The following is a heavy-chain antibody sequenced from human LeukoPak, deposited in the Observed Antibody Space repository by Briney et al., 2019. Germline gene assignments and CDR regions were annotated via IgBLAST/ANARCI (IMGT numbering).Heavy chain of an antibody. J-gene: IGHJ4*02. CDR1: GFTFSSYA. Sequence: GGSLRLSCAASGFTFSSYAMSWVRQAPGKGLEWVSAISGSGGSTYYADSVKGRFTISRDNSRNTLYLQMNSLRAEDTAVYYCAKDLSGYSSSSALWGQGTLVTVSS. CDR2: ISGSGGST. D-gene: IGHD6-6*01. CDR3: AKDLSGYSSSSAL. V-gene: IGHV3-23*01.